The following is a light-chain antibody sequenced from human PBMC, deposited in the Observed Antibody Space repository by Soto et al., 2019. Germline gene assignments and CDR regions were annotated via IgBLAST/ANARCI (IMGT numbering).Light chain of an antibody. V-gene: IGKV3-15*01. J-gene: IGKJ1*01. CDR2: GAS. Sequence: EIVMTQSPATLSVSPGERATLSCRASQSVSSNLAWYQQKPGQAPRLLIYGASTRANGIPARFSGSGSGTEFTLTISSLQSEDFAVYYCQQYNDWPLTFGQGTKVEI. CDR1: QSVSSN. CDR3: QQYNDWPLT.